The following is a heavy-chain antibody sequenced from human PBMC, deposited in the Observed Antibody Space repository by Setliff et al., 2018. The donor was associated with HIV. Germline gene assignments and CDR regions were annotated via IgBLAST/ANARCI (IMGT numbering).Heavy chain of an antibody. V-gene: IGHV4-34*01. J-gene: IGHJ4*02. CDR1: GGSFSGYY. Sequence: ASETLSLTCAVYGGSFSGYYWSWIRQPPGKGLEWIGEINHSGSTNYNPSLKSRVTISVDTSKNQFSLKLSSVTAADTAVYYCAREYYYDSSGYPPRLYYFDYWGQGTLVTVSS. CDR3: AREYYYDSSGYPPRLYYFDY. D-gene: IGHD3-22*01. CDR2: INHSGST.